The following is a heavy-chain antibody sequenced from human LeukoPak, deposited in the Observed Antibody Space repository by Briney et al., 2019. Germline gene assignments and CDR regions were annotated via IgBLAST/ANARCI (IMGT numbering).Heavy chain of an antibody. D-gene: IGHD4-17*01. CDR1: GFTFDDYA. CDR3: AKDWAVTPRRGDAFDI. CDR2: IIGDGSAT. Sequence: GGSLRLSCAASGFTFDDYAMHWVRQAPGKGLEWVSLIIGDGSATYYADSVKGRFTISRDNSKNSLYVQMNSLRTEDTALYYCAKDWAVTPRRGDAFDIWGQGTMVTVSS. J-gene: IGHJ3*02. V-gene: IGHV3-43*02.